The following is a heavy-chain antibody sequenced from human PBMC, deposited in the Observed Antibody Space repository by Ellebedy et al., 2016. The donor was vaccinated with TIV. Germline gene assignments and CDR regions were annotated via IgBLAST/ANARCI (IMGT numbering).Heavy chain of an antibody. Sequence: GESLKISCAASGFIFNNYWMSWVRQAPGKGPEWVDSINQDGSEEYYVDSVRGRCTISRDNAKNSVSLQMNRLRVDDAAVYFCALPPDYYGSGSFDYWGQGMLVTVSS. CDR3: ALPPDYYGSGSFDY. CDR1: GFIFNNYW. J-gene: IGHJ4*02. CDR2: INQDGSEE. V-gene: IGHV3-7*03. D-gene: IGHD3-10*01.